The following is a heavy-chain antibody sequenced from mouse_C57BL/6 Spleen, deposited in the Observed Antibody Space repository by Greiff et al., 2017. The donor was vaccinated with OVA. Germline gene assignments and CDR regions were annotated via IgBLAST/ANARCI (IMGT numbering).Heavy chain of an antibody. CDR3: ARFSGGGYYVNWYFDV. D-gene: IGHD2-3*01. CDR1: GFTFTDYY. Sequence: EVHLVESGGGLVQPGGSLSLSCAASGFTFTDYYMSWVRQPPGKALAWLGFIRNTANGYTTEYSASVKGRFTISRDNSQSILYLQMNALRAEDSATYYCARFSGGGYYVNWYFDVWGTGTTVTVSS. J-gene: IGHJ1*03. V-gene: IGHV7-3*01. CDR2: IRNTANGYTT.